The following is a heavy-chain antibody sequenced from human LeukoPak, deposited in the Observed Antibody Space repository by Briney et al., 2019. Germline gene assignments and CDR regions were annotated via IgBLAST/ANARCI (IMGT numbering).Heavy chain of an antibody. CDR1: GFNFSSYW. CDR2: IKSDGST. Sequence: AGYLRLSCAASGFNFSSYWMHWVRQAAGQGLVWVSRIKSDGSTNYPDSVKGRFTICRDNAKNTVSLQMNSLRAEDTSVYYCARAPSEIGGYYPEYFRHWGQGTLVTVSS. D-gene: IGHD3-22*01. J-gene: IGHJ1*01. V-gene: IGHV3-74*01. CDR3: ARAPSEIGGYYPEYFRH.